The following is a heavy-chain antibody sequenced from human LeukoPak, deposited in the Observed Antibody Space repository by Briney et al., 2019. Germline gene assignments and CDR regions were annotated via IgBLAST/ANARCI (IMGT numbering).Heavy chain of an antibody. D-gene: IGHD3-22*01. CDR2: ISYDGSNK. V-gene: IGHV3-30-3*01. Sequence: GGSLRLSCAASGFTFSSYAMHWVRQAPGKGLEWVAVISYDGSNKYYADSVKGRFTISRDNSKNTLYLQMNSLRAEDTAVYYCARDYSYAENYYDSSGYHPVGAFDIWGQGTMGTVSS. CDR1: GFTFSSYA. CDR3: ARDYSYAENYYDSSGYHPVGAFDI. J-gene: IGHJ3*02.